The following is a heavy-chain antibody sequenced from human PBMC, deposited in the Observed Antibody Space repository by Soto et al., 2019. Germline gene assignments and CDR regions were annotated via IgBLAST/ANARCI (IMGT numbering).Heavy chain of an antibody. J-gene: IGHJ4*02. V-gene: IGHV4-59*01. CDR2: IYYSGST. Sequence: PSETLSLTCTVSGGSFSSYYWNWIRLPPGKGLEWIAYIYYSGSTNYNPSLKSRVTTSVDTSKNQFSLNLTSVTAADTAMYYCARGRPASGKLFFDYWGQGSLVTVSS. CDR3: ARGRPASGKLFFDY. D-gene: IGHD6-13*01. CDR1: GGSFSSYY.